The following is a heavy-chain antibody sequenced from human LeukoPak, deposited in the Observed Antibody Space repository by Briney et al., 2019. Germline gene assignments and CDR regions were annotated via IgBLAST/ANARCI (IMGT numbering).Heavy chain of an antibody. D-gene: IGHD7-27*01. V-gene: IGHV3-23*01. CDR2: ISGNGDYT. Sequence: GGSLRLSCAASGFTFSYYAMNWVRQAPGKGLEWVSAISGNGDYTYYADSVKGRFTISRDNSKNTLHLQMNSLRVEDSAVYYCAKDRAWGFDYWGQGTLVTVSS. CDR1: GFTFSYYA. J-gene: IGHJ4*02. CDR3: AKDRAWGFDY.